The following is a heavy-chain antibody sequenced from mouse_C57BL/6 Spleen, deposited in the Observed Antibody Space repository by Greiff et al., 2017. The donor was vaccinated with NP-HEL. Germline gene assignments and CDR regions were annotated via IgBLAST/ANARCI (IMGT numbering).Heavy chain of an antibody. V-gene: IGHV1-26*01. Sequence: EVQLQQSGPELVKPGASVKISCKASGYTFTDYYMNWVKQSHGKSLEWIGDINPNNGGTSYNQKFKGKATLTVDKSSSTAYMELRSLTSEDSAVYYCARYPSYDLYAMDYWGQGTSVTVSS. CDR3: ARYPSYDLYAMDY. CDR1: GYTFTDYY. D-gene: IGHD2-3*01. J-gene: IGHJ4*01. CDR2: INPNNGGT.